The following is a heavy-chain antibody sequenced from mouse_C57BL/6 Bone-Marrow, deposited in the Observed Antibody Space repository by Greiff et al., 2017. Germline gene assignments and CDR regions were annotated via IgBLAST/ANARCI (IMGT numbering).Heavy chain of an antibody. D-gene: IGHD1-1*01. CDR1: GYTFTSYD. CDR3: ARLECDGSSGDWYFDV. V-gene: IGHV1-85*01. Sequence: VQLQQSGPELVKPGASVKLSCKASGYTFTSYDINWVKQRPGQGLEWIGWIYPRDGSTKYNEKFKGKATLTVDTSSSTAYMELNSLTSGDSAVYFCARLECDGSSGDWYFDVWGTGTTVTVSS. J-gene: IGHJ1*03. CDR2: IYPRDGST.